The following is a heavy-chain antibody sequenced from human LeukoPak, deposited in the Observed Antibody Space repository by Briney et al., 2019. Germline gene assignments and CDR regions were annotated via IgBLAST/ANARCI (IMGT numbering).Heavy chain of an antibody. CDR1: GFTFSSYA. CDR2: LYRDGRT. D-gene: IGHD3-22*01. Sequence: PGGSLRLSCAASGFTFSSYAMSWVRQAPGKGLEGVSLLYRDGRTYYADSVKGRCTISRDNSKNTLYLQMNSLRVEDTAMYYCARGLFLSGYLDAFDIWGQGTVVTVSS. V-gene: IGHV3-53*01. CDR3: ARGLFLSGYLDAFDI. J-gene: IGHJ3*02.